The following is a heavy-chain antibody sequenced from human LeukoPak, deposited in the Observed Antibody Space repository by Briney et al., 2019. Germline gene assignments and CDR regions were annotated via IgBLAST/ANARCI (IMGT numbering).Heavy chain of an antibody. Sequence: SETLSLTCTVSGGSISSGYYWGWIRQPPGKGLEWIGSIYHSGSTYYNPSLKSRVTISVDTSKNQFSLKLSSVPAADTAVYYCARNRITMVRGVRTTGPYYFDYWGQGTLVTVSS. V-gene: IGHV4-38-2*02. J-gene: IGHJ4*02. CDR1: GGSISSGYY. CDR3: ARNRITMVRGVRTTGPYYFDY. D-gene: IGHD3-10*01. CDR2: IYHSGST.